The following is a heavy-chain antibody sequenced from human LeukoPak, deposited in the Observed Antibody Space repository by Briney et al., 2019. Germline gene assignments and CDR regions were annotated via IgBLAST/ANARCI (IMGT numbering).Heavy chain of an antibody. J-gene: IGHJ3*02. CDR2: INHSGST. CDR3: ARGLRTLIAARPSAFVI. Sequence: TPSETLSLACAVYGGSFSGYYWSWIRQPPGKGLEWFGEINHSGSTNDHPSLKSRVTISVDTSKNQFSLKLSSVTAADTAIYYCARGLRTLIAARPSAFVIWGQGTMVTVSS. CDR1: GGSFSGYY. V-gene: IGHV4-34*01. D-gene: IGHD6-6*01.